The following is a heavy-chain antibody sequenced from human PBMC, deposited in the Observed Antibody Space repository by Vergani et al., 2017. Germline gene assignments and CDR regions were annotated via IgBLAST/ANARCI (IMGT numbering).Heavy chain of an antibody. V-gene: IGHV4-59*01. CDR2: IYYSGST. CDR1: GGSISSYY. D-gene: IGHD2-15*01. CDR3: ATPVKGEVVSP. J-gene: IGHJ5*02. Sequence: QVQLQESGPGLVKPSETLSLTCTVSGGSISSYYWCWIRQPPGKGLEWIGYIYYSGSTNYNPSLKSRVTISVDTSKNQFSLKLSSVTAADTAVYYCATPVKGEVVSPWGQGTLVTVSS.